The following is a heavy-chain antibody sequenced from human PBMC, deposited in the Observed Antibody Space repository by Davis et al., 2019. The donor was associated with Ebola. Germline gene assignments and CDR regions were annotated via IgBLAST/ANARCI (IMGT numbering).Heavy chain of an antibody. J-gene: IGHJ2*01. CDR3: ARVFKSTFYDDSGYYTAYDL. CDR2: IDHRGRR. V-gene: IGHV4-34*01. D-gene: IGHD3-22*01. CDR1: GGSFTGYY. Sequence: SETLSLTCAVYGGSFTGYYWTWIRQSPGKGLEWIGAIDHRGRRNYNPSLMGRLTMSEDTSKNQFSLRLSSVTAADTAVYYCARVFKSTFYDDSGYYTAYDLWGRGTLVTVSS.